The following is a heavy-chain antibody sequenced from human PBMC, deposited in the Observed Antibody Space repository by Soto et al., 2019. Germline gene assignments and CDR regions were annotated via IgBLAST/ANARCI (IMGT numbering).Heavy chain of an antibody. Sequence: QVQLVQSGAEVKKPGASVKVSCKASGDTFADYYIHWVRQAPGQGLEWMGTVNPSGGHTTYAQHFLGRMTMTRDTSTSTLYMELASLTSEDTAIYFCARGGHVVVVTAALDYWGQGTLVTVSS. CDR1: GDTFADYY. CDR2: VNPSGGHT. D-gene: IGHD2-21*02. V-gene: IGHV1-46*01. CDR3: ARGGHVVVVTAALDY. J-gene: IGHJ4*02.